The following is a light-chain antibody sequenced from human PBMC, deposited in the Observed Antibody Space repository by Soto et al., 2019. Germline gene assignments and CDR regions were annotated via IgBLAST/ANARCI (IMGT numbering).Light chain of an antibody. V-gene: IGKV3D-15*01. J-gene: IGKJ1*01. CDR1: QSVGSS. Sequence: EIVLTQSPGTLSLSPGERATLSCRASQSVGSSLAWYRRKPGQAPRLLFSGASSRATGVPARFSGSASGTDFTLTISSLQPDDFATYYCQQYNSYPWTFGQGTKVDIK. CDR2: GAS. CDR3: QQYNSYPWT.